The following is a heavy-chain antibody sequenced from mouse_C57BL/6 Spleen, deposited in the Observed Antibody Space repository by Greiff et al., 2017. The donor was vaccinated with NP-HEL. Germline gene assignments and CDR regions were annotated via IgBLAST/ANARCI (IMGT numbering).Heavy chain of an antibody. CDR2: INPYNGGT. Sequence: VQLKQSGPVLVKPGASVKMSCKASGYTFTDYYMNWVKQSHGKSLEWIGVINPYNGGTSYNQKFKGKATLTVDKSSSTAYMELNSLTSEDSAVYYCARYSPSYAMDYWGQGTSVTVSS. D-gene: IGHD2-12*01. V-gene: IGHV1-19*01. CDR1: GYTFTDYY. J-gene: IGHJ4*01. CDR3: ARYSPSYAMDY.